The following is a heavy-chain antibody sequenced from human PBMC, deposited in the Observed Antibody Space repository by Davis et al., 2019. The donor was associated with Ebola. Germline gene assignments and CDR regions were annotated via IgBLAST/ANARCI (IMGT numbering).Heavy chain of an antibody. D-gene: IGHD2-21*01. CDR3: ASVVIANSTSPSRCDY. V-gene: IGHV4-34*01. CDR1: GGSFSGYY. J-gene: IGHJ4*02. Sequence: PSETLSLTCAVYGGSFSGYYWSWIRQPPGKGLEWIGEINHSGSTNYNPSLKSRVTISVDTSKNQFSLKLSSVTAADTAVYYCASVVIANSTSPSRCDYWGQGTLVTVSS. CDR2: INHSGST.